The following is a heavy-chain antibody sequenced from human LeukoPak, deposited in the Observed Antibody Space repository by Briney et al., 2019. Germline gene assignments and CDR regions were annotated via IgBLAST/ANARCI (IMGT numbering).Heavy chain of an antibody. CDR2: MNPNSGNT. CDR1: GYTFTSYD. D-gene: IGHD2-15*01. CDR3: ARAGGYCGRISCPYYFDY. V-gene: IGHV1-8*01. Sequence: ASVKVSCTASGYTFTSYDINWVRQATGQGLEWMGWMNPNSGNTDYAQKFKGRVTITRNTSISTAYMELSSLRSEDTAVYYCARAGGYCGRISCPYYFDYWGQGSLVAVSS. J-gene: IGHJ4*02.